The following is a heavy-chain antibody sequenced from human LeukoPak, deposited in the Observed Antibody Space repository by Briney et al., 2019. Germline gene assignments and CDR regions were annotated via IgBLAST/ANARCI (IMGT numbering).Heavy chain of an antibody. CDR3: ARGGSVLLWFGERGMDV. Sequence: ASVKVSCKASGYTFTSYDINWVRQATGQGLEWMGWMNPNSGNTGYAQKFQGRVTMTRNTSISTAYMELSSLRSEDTAVYYCARGGSVLLWFGERGMDVWGQGTTVTVSS. V-gene: IGHV1-8*01. J-gene: IGHJ6*02. CDR2: MNPNSGNT. D-gene: IGHD3-10*01. CDR1: GYTFTSYD.